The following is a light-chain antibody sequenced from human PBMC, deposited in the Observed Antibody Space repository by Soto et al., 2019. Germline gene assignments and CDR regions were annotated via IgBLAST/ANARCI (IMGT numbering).Light chain of an antibody. CDR3: QNYNSAPHT. J-gene: IGKJ4*01. Sequence: DIQMTQSPSSLSASVGDRVTITCRASQDISNSLAWYQQKPGKVPKVLIYATSILQSGVPARFSGSGSATAFTLTISSLQPEDVATYYCQNYNSAPHTFGGGTKVEI. V-gene: IGKV1-27*01. CDR2: ATS. CDR1: QDISNS.